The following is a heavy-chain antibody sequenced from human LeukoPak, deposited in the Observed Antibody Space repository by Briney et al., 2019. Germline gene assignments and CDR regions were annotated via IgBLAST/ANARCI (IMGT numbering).Heavy chain of an antibody. J-gene: IGHJ6*03. Sequence: GRSLRPSCAASGFTFSDYYMSWIRQAPGKGLEWVSYISSSGSTIYYADSVKGRFTISRDNAKNSLYLQMNSLRAEDTAVYYCARVDRSSKFGSGYYTGVWGKGTTLTVSS. CDR1: GFTFSDYY. D-gene: IGHD3-3*01. V-gene: IGHV3-11*01. CDR2: ISSSGSTI. CDR3: ARVDRSSKFGSGYYTGV.